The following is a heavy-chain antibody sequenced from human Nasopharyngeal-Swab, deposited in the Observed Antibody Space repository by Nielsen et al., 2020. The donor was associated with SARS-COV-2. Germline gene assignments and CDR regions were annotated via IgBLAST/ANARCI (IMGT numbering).Heavy chain of an antibody. D-gene: IGHD2-2*01. Sequence: ASVKVSWKASGYTFTGYYMHWVRQAPGQGLEWMGWINPNSGGTNYAQKFQGRVTMTRDTSISTAYMELSRLRSDDTAVYYCAWGSTSSPPYYYYYGMDVWGQGTTVTVSS. CDR1: GYTFTGYY. J-gene: IGHJ6*02. V-gene: IGHV1-2*02. CDR3: AWGSTSSPPYYYYYGMDV. CDR2: INPNSGGT.